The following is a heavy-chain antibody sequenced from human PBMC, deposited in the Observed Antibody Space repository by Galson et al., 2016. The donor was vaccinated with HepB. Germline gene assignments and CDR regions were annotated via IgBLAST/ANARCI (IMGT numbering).Heavy chain of an antibody. D-gene: IGHD5-12*01. Sequence: SLRLSCAASGFTFRSYAMHWVRQAPGKGLEYVSAIKSNGGSTYYADSVKGRFTISRDNSKNTLYLQMSSLRAEDTAVYYCVKDLGGHSGYEPGYWYYGMDVWGQGTTVAVSS. J-gene: IGHJ6*02. CDR1: GFTFRSYA. V-gene: IGHV3-64D*06. CDR2: IKSNGGST. CDR3: VKDLGGHSGYEPGYWYYGMDV.